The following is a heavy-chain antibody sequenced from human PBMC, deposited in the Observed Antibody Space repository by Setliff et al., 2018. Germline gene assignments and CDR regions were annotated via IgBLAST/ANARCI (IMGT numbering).Heavy chain of an antibody. J-gene: IGHJ6*04. D-gene: IGHD3-3*01. CDR3: ARGQASIFGVINNLDV. CDR2: IGDNGKT. V-gene: IGHV4-59*11. Sequence: SETLSLTCTVSVGSISGQFWTWVRQAPGKGLDWIGYIGDNGKTEYNPSLKSRVTMSADTPKNQLSLKLTSVTAADTAVYFCARGQASIFGVINNLDVWGNGTTVTVSS. CDR1: VGSISGQF.